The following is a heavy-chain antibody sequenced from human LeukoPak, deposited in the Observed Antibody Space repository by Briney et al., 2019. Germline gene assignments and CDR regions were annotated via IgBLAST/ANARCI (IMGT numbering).Heavy chain of an antibody. CDR1: GDSMSSGAR. J-gene: IGHJ4*02. V-gene: IGHV4-4*02. D-gene: IGHD5-12*01. Sequence: PSETLSLTCTVSGDSMSSGARWSWVRQSPGKGLEWIGEIYHSGSTNYNPSLRGRVTLSDDNSNNHFSLDLSSVTAADTAFYYCARRGYSGNEAYFAYWGQGTLVTVSS. CDR3: ARRGYSGNEAYFAY. CDR2: IYHSGST.